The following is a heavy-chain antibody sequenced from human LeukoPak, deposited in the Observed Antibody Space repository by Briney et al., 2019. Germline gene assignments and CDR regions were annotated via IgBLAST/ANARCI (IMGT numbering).Heavy chain of an antibody. CDR1: GFTFSSYG. CDR3: AREAPLYFYDSSGYYPLDY. D-gene: IGHD3-22*01. J-gene: IGHJ4*02. CDR2: IWYDGSNK. V-gene: IGHV3-33*01. Sequence: PGGSLRLSCAASGFTFSSYGMHWVRQAPGKGLEWVADIWYDGSNKYYADSVKGRFTIYRDNSKNTLYLQMNSLRAEDTAVYYCAREAPLYFYDSSGYYPLDYWGQGTLVTVSS.